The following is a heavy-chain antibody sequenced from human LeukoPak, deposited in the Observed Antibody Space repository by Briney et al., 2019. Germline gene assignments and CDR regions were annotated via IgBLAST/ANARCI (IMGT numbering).Heavy chain of an antibody. CDR3: ARVEVAWLRLSGDY. D-gene: IGHD5-12*01. J-gene: IGHJ4*02. V-gene: IGHV3-48*01. Sequence: GGSLRLSCAASGFTFSSYSMNWVRQAPGKGLEWVSYISSSSSTIYYADSVKGRFTISRDNAKNSLYLQMNSLRAEDTAVYYCARVEVAWLRLSGDYWGQGTLVTVSS. CDR2: ISSSSSTI. CDR1: GFTFSSYS.